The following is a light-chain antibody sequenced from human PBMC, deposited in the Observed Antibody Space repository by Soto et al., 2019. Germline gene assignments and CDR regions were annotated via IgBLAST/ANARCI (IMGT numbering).Light chain of an antibody. Sequence: ETRFTQAPGSLSGCPGERACLYCRASQTVSSTYLAWYQQRAGQAPRLLIYGVSSRATGIPDRFRGSGSGTDFTLTISRLEPEDFAVYFCQEYDGSLRTFGQGAKVDI. CDR1: QTVSSTY. V-gene: IGKV3-20*01. CDR3: QEYDGSLRT. J-gene: IGKJ1*01. CDR2: GVS.